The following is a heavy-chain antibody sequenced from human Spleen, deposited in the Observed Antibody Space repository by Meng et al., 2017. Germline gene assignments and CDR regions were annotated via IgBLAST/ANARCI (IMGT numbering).Heavy chain of an antibody. Sequence: QVQLQQWGAGLLKPSEPLSLTCAVYGGSFSGYYWSWIRQPPGKGLEWIGEINHSGSTNYNPSLKSRVTISVDTSKNQFSLKLSSVTAADTAVYYCARVGSYRGYNYWGQGTLVTVSS. CDR1: GGSFSGYY. V-gene: IGHV4-34*01. J-gene: IGHJ4*02. CDR3: ARVGSYRGYNY. CDR2: INHSGST. D-gene: IGHD3-10*01.